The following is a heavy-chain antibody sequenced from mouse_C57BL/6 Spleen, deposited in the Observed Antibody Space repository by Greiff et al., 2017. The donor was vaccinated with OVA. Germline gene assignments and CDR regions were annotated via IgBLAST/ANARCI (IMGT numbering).Heavy chain of an antibody. V-gene: IGHV7-3*01. CDR1: GFTFTDYY. J-gene: IGHJ2*01. D-gene: IGHD2-4*01. CDR2: ISTKANGYTT. Sequence: EVKVVESGGGLVQPGGSLSLSCAASGFTFTDYYMSWVRQPPGKALEWLGFISTKANGYTTEYSASVKGRFTISRDNSQSILYLQMNALRAEDSATYYCARHDYDDYWGQGTTLTVSS. CDR3: ARHDYDDY.